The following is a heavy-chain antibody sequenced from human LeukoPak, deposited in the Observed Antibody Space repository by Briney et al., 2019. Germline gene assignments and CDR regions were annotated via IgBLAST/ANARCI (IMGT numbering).Heavy chain of an antibody. Sequence: ASVKVSCKASGYTFTSYDINWVRQATGQGLEWMGWMNPNSGNTGYAQKFQGRVTMTRNTSISTAYMELSSLRSEDTAVYYCASFRYCSSTSCYSLDYYYYGMDVWGQGTTVTV. J-gene: IGHJ6*02. CDR3: ASFRYCSSTSCYSLDYYYYGMDV. V-gene: IGHV1-8*01. CDR2: MNPNSGNT. CDR1: GYTFTSYD. D-gene: IGHD2-2*01.